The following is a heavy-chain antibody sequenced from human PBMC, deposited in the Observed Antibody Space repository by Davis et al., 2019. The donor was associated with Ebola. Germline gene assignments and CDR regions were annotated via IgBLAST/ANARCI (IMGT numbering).Heavy chain of an antibody. J-gene: IGHJ4*02. CDR3: ARDMRAWELPLLDY. V-gene: IGHV1-24*01. CDR1: GYTLTELS. D-gene: IGHD1-26*01. Sequence: AASVKVSCKVSGYTLTELSMHWVRQAPGKGLEWMGGFDPEDGETIYAQKFQGRVTMTEDTSTDTAYMELSSLRSEDTAVYYCARDMRAWELPLLDYWGQGTLVTVSS. CDR2: FDPEDGET.